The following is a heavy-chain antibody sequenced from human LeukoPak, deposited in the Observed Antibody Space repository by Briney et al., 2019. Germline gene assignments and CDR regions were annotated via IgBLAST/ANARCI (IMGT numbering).Heavy chain of an antibody. CDR2: INPSGGST. D-gene: IGHD3-3*01. Sequence: VASVKVSCKASGYTFTSYYMHWVRQAPGQGLEWMGIINPSGGSTSYAQKFQGRVTMTRDRSTSTVYMELSSLRSEDTAVYYCARARPTDYYFDYWGQGTLVTVSS. J-gene: IGHJ4*02. CDR1: GYTFTSYY. CDR3: ARARPTDYYFDY. V-gene: IGHV1-46*01.